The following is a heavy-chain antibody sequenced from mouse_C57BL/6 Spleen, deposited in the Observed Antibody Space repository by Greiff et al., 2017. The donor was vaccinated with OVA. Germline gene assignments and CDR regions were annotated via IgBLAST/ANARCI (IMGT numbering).Heavy chain of an antibody. CDR2: IYPGDGDT. CDR3: SRTGQYYFDY. V-gene: IGHV1-80*01. Sequence: QVQLQQSGAELVKPGASVKISCKASGYAFSSYWMNWVKQRPGKGLEWIGQIYPGDGDTNYNGKFKGKATLTADKSSSTSIRQLSSLTAEDSAVYFCSRTGQYYFDYWGQGTTLTVSS. J-gene: IGHJ2*01. CDR1: GYAFSSYW. D-gene: IGHD4-1*01.